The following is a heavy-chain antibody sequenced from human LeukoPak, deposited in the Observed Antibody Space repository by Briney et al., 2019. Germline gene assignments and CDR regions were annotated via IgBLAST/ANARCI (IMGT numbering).Heavy chain of an antibody. CDR2: IYTSGST. Sequence: ASETLSLTCTVSGGSISSYYWSWIRQPPGKGLEWIGYIYTSGSTNYNPSLKSRVTISVDTSKNQFSLKLSSVTAADTAVYYCARRAPAYSSSSVVFDYWGQGTLVTVSS. D-gene: IGHD6-6*01. J-gene: IGHJ4*02. V-gene: IGHV4-4*09. CDR3: ARRAPAYSSSSVVFDY. CDR1: GGSISSYY.